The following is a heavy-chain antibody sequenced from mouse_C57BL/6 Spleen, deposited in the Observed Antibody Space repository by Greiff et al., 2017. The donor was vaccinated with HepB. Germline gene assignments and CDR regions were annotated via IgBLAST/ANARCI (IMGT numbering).Heavy chain of an antibody. CDR2: IHPNSGST. J-gene: IGHJ4*01. V-gene: IGHV1-64*01. CDR1: GYTFTSYW. D-gene: IGHD1-1*01. Sequence: VQLQQSGAELVKPGASVKLSCKASGYTFTSYWMHWVKQRPGQGLEWIGMIHPNSGSTNYNEKFKSKATLTVDKSSSTAYMQLSSLTSEDSAVYYCARDYGSSEQDYWGQGTSVTVSS. CDR3: ARDYGSSEQDY.